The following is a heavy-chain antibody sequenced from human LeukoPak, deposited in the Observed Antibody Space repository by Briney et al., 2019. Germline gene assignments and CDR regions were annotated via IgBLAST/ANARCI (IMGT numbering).Heavy chain of an antibody. Sequence: SGGSLRLSCAPSGFYFSLYALHWVRQAPGKGLEWVAVISYDGYTHYYANSVKGRFTISRDDSKNTLDLQMNSLRTEDTAVYYCARVFTVRHMNDALDVWGQGTLVTVSS. J-gene: IGHJ3*01. V-gene: IGHV3-30*01. CDR1: GFYFSLYA. D-gene: IGHD3-22*01. CDR3: ARVFTVRHMNDALDV. CDR2: ISYDGYTH.